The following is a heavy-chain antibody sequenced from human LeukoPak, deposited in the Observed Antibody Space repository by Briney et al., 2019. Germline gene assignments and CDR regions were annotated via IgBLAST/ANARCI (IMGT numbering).Heavy chain of an antibody. D-gene: IGHD3-22*01. J-gene: IGHJ4*02. CDR2: INTDGSST. CDR1: GFTFSSYW. V-gene: IGHV3-74*01. CDR3: ARGRSGFYFDY. Sequence: GGSLRLSCAASGFTFSSYWVHWVRQAPGKGLVWVSRINTDGSSTIYADSVKGRFTISRDNAKNTLYLQMNSLRVEDTAIYYCARGRSGFYFDYWGQGTLVNVSS.